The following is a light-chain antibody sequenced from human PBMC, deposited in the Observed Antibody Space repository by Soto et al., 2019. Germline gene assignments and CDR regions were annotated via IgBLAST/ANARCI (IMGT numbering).Light chain of an antibody. CDR1: QSISSW. CDR3: QQYSTYPSLT. V-gene: IGKV1-5*03. CDR2: KAS. Sequence: DIQMTQSPSTLSASVGDRVTITCRASQSISSWLAWYQQKPGKAPKLLIYKASTLKSGVPSRFSGSGSGTEFTLTISGLQPDDFATYFCQQYSTYPSLTFGGGTKVDIK. J-gene: IGKJ4*01.